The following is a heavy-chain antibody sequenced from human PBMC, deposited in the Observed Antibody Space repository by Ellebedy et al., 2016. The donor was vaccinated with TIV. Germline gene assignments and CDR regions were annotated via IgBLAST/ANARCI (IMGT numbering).Heavy chain of an antibody. CDR2: IIPILGIA. J-gene: IGHJ6*02. Sequence: ASVKVSCKASGGTFSSYAISWVRQAPGQGLEWMGRIIPILGIANYAQKFQGRVTITADKSTSTAYMELSSLRSEDTAVYYCARDHDYPYGMDVWGQGTTVTVSS. V-gene: IGHV1-69*04. CDR1: GGTFSSYA. CDR3: ARDHDYPYGMDV.